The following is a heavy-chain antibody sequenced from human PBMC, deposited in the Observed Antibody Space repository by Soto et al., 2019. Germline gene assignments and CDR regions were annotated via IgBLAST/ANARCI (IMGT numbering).Heavy chain of an antibody. CDR2: IIPIFGTA. J-gene: IGHJ6*02. D-gene: IGHD3-3*01. CDR3: ARGMSIATIFAYYYYGMDV. Sequence: GASFKVSCKASVGSFSSYAISWVRQAPGQGLEWMGGIIPIFGTANYAQKFQGRVTITADESTSTAYMELSSLRSEDTAVYYCARGMSIATIFAYYYYGMDVWGQGTTVTASS. CDR1: VGSFSSYA. V-gene: IGHV1-69*13.